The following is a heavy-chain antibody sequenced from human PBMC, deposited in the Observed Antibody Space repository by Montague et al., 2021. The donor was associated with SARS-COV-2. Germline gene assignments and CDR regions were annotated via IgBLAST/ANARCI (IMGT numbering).Heavy chain of an antibody. V-gene: IGHV4-59*08. CDR2: IHYSGST. J-gene: IGHJ3*02. CDR3: ARQRRYQLPITIFGVVMADAFDI. CDR1: GGSISGYY. Sequence: SETLSLTCTVSGGSISGYYWSCIRQPPGKGLEWIGYIHYSGSTNYNPSLKRRVTISVDTSKNQFSLKLSSVTAADTAVYYCARQRRYQLPITIFGVVMADAFDIWGQGTMVTVSS. D-gene: IGHD3-3*01.